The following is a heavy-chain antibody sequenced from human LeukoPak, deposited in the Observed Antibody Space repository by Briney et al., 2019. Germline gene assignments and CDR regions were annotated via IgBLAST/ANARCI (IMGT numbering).Heavy chain of an antibody. D-gene: IGHD4-23*01. J-gene: IGHJ4*02. V-gene: IGHV1-18*01. Sequence: GESLKISCKASGYTFTSYGISWVRQAPGQGLEWMGWISAYNGNTNYAQKLQGRVTMTTDTSTSTAYMELRSLRSDDTAVYYCARDTDYGGNSGQWGQGTLVTVSS. CDR1: GYTFTSYG. CDR2: ISAYNGNT. CDR3: ARDTDYGGNSGQ.